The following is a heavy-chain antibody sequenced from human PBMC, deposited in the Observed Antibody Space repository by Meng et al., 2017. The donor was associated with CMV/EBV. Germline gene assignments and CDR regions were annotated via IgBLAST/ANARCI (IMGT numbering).Heavy chain of an antibody. J-gene: IGHJ6*02. CDR1: GFTFSSYG. V-gene: IGHV3-30*04. CDR3: ARDHIVVVTAAIGYYYYYYGIDV. CDR2: ITYDGSNK. Sequence: GGSLRLSCAASGFTFSSYGMHWVRQAPGKGLEWVAAITYDGSNKYYADSVKGRFTISRDNSKNTLYLQMNSLRAEDTAVYYCARDHIVVVTAAIGYYYYYYGIDVWGQGTTVTVSS. D-gene: IGHD2-2*01.